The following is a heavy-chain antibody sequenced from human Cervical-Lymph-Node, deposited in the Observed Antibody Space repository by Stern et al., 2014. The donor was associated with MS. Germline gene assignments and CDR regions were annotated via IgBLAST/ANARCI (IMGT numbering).Heavy chain of an antibody. CDR1: GVTFSTSV. V-gene: IGHV3-33*01. D-gene: IGHD2/OR15-2a*01. CDR3: ATSTASDAFDI. CDR2: VWNDGSKE. Sequence: VQLVESGGGVVQPGRSLRVSCVASGVTFSTSVMHWVRQAPGKGLEWVAVVWNDGSKEHFTESVKGRFSTSRDTAKNTLHLQMSSLRAEDTAVYFCATSTASDAFDIWGQGTLVTVSS. J-gene: IGHJ3*02.